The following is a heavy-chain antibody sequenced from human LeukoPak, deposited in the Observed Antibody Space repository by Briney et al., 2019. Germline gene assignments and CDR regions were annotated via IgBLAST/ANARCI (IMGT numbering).Heavy chain of an antibody. CDR1: GGSISSYY. CDR2: IYTSGST. D-gene: IGHD2-21*02. J-gene: IGHJ5*02. CDR3: ARDRHIVVVTARRGNWFDP. V-gene: IGHV4-4*07. Sequence: SETLSLTCTVSGGSISSYYWSWIRQPAGKGLEWIGRIYTSGSTNYNPSLKSRVTMSADTSKNQFSLKLSSVTAADTAVYYCARDRHIVVVTARRGNWFDPWGQGTLVTVSS.